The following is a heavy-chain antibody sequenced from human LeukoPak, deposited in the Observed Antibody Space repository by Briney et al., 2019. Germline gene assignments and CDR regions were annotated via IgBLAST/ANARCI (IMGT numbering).Heavy chain of an antibody. Sequence: GGSLRLSCAASGFTFSSYAMVWVRRAPEKGLEWVSAISGSGLSTYYTDSVKGRFTISRDNSKNTLYLQMNSLRAEDTAVYYCAKGHSSWYFDYWGQGTLVTVSS. CDR2: ISGSGLST. J-gene: IGHJ4*02. CDR3: AKGHSSWYFDY. CDR1: GFTFSSYA. V-gene: IGHV3-23*01. D-gene: IGHD6-13*01.